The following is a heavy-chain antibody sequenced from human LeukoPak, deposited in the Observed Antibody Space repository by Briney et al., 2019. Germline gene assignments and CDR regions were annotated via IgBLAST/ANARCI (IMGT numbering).Heavy chain of an antibody. J-gene: IGHJ4*02. CDR2: LSYNGST. CDR1: GDSISSGRDY. Sequence: SETLSLTCTVSGDSISSGRDYWGWIRQSPGKGPEWIGSLSYNGSTYYNPSLKSRVIVFVDTSKSQVSLKLSAVTAADTAIYYCARGIDSWGQGTLVTVSS. CDR3: ARGIDS. V-gene: IGHV4-39*01.